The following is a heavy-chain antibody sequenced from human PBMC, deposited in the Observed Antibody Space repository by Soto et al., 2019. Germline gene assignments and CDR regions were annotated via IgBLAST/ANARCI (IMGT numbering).Heavy chain of an antibody. CDR1: GFPFSGYG. Sequence: GGSLRLSCAASGFPFSGYGMHWVRQAPGKVLEWVALISYDGSNKYYADSVKGRFTISRDNSKNTLYLQMNSLRAEDAAVYYCAKDKGPYSYGPYGMDVWGQGTTVTVSS. CDR2: ISYDGSNK. CDR3: AKDKGPYSYGPYGMDV. D-gene: IGHD5-18*01. V-gene: IGHV3-30*18. J-gene: IGHJ6*02.